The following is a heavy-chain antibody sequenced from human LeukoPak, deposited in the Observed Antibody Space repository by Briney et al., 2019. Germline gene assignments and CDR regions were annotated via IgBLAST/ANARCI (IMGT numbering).Heavy chain of an antibody. CDR2: IIPIFGTA. D-gene: IGHD6-19*01. Sequence: ASVTVSCKASGGTFSSYAISWVRQAPGQGLEWMGGIIPIFGTANYAQKLQGRVTMTTDTSTSTAYMELRSLRSDDTAVYYCARDPDSSGFDYWGQGTLVTVSS. CDR3: ARDPDSSGFDY. CDR1: GGTFSSYA. J-gene: IGHJ4*02. V-gene: IGHV1-69*05.